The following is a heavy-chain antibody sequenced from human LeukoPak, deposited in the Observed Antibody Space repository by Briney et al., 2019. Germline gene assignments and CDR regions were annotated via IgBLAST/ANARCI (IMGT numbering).Heavy chain of an antibody. Sequence: GGSLRLSCAASGFTFSSYAMHWVRRAPGKGLEYVSAISTNGGSTYYADSVKGRFTISRDNSKNTLYLQMGSVRAEDMAVYYCARWGSTSCYDYWGQGTLVTVSS. CDR2: ISTNGGST. J-gene: IGHJ4*02. V-gene: IGHV3-64*02. CDR1: GFTFSSYA. D-gene: IGHD2-2*01. CDR3: ARWGSTSCYDY.